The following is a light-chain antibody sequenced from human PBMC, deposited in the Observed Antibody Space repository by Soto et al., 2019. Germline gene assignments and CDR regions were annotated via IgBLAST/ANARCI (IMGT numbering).Light chain of an antibody. CDR1: QSVGRY. Sequence: EIVLTQSPATLSLSPGEGATLSCRANQSVGRYLAWYQQKPGQAPRLLIYDASKRATGIAARFSGSGSGTDFTLTISSLEPEDFAVYYCQQRSDWPSTFGGGTKVQIK. CDR3: QQRSDWPST. J-gene: IGKJ4*01. CDR2: DAS. V-gene: IGKV3-11*01.